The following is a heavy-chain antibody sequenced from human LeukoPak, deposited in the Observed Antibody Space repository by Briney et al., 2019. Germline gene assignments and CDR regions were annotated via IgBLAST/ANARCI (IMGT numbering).Heavy chain of an antibody. CDR1: GFTFDDHG. D-gene: IGHD6-13*01. CDR2: INWNGDST. Sequence: GGSLRLSCAASGFTFDDHGVSWVRQAPGKGLEWVSGINWNGDSTGYADSVKGRFTIPRDNAKNSLYLQMNSLRAEDTALYHCTRGNVAAATAILYFDYWGQGTLVTVSS. J-gene: IGHJ4*02. V-gene: IGHV3-20*01. CDR3: TRGNVAAATAILYFDY.